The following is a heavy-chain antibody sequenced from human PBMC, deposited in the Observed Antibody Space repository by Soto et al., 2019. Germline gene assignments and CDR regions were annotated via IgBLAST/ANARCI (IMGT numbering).Heavy chain of an antibody. Sequence: QVQLVQSGAEVKKPGSSVKVSCKASGGTFSSYTISWVRQAPGQGLEWMGRIIPILGIANYAQKFQGRVTITADKSTRTAYMELSSLRSEDTAVYYCARDNWNDGPLGSQYYFDYWGQGTLVTVSS. CDR3: ARDNWNDGPLGSQYYFDY. D-gene: IGHD1-1*01. J-gene: IGHJ4*02. V-gene: IGHV1-69*08. CDR2: IIPILGIA. CDR1: GGTFSSYT.